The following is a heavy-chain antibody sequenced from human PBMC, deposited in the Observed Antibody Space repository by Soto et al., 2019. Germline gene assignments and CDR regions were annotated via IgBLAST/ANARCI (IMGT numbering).Heavy chain of an antibody. J-gene: IGHJ4*02. CDR3: ANRGNYAEYVIY. Sequence: QSTLKESGPTLVKPTQTITLTCTFSGFSLSTSGVGVGWIRQPPGKALEWLELIYWDDDKRYSPSLKSRLISTKDTYKHQVGMTVTNMDPVDTATYSCANRGNYAEYVIYWGQGTLGTVSS. CDR1: GFSLSTSGVG. CDR2: IYWDDDK. D-gene: IGHD4-17*01. V-gene: IGHV2-5*02.